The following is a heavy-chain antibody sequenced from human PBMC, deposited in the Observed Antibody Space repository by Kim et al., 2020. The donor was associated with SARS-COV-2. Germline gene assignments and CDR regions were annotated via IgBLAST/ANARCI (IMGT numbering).Heavy chain of an antibody. V-gene: IGHV4-59*01. Sequence: SETLSLTCTVSGGAITSYSYNWVRQPPGKGLEWIGNVYNTGRTSYNPSLKSRVTTPVDASNNQFSLKLTSVTAADTAIYYCARGRNWFRDSFLRWGQGTL. CDR3: ARGRNWFRDSFLR. D-gene: IGHD3-10*01. CDR2: VYNTGRT. CDR1: GGAITSYS. J-gene: IGHJ1*01.